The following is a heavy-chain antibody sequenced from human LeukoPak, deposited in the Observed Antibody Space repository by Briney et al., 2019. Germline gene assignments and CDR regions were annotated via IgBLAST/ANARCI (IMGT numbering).Heavy chain of an antibody. D-gene: IGHD1-26*01. CDR1: GYTFTSYA. Sequence: GSVRVSCTASGYTFTSYAMSWVRQAPGQGLEWVAGISAYDGNTNYADSVKGRFTITTDTSKNTLYLQMNSLRAEDTAVYYCARTWLELGVFDIWVQGTMATVPS. CDR3: ARTWLELGVFDI. CDR2: ISAYDGNT. J-gene: IGHJ3*02. V-gene: IGHV3-23*01.